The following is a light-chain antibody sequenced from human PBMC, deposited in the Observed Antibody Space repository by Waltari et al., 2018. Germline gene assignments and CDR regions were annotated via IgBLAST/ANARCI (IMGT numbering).Light chain of an antibody. Sequence: DIVLTQSPVSLSLSPGERATLSCRASQSVSKYLAWYQQKPGQAPRPLIYHASSRATGIPDRFSGSGFGTDFSLTISRLEPEDFAVYYCQKYESLPATFGQGTKVEIK. J-gene: IGKJ1*01. CDR2: HAS. CDR3: QKYESLPAT. V-gene: IGKV3-20*01. CDR1: QSVSKY.